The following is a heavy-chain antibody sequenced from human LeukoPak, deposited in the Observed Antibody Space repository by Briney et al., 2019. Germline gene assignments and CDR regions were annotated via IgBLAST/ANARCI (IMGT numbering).Heavy chain of an antibody. J-gene: IGHJ4*02. V-gene: IGHV3-30-3*01. CDR2: ISYDGSRQ. CDR3: VREKSLRLAY. CDR1: GFTFSSYA. Sequence: GGSLRLSCAASGFTFSSYAMSWVRQAPGKGLEWLAAISYDGSRQFLADSVKGRFNISRDNSEKTLFLQLTALRTEDTALYYCVREKSLRLAYWGQGQLVTVSS.